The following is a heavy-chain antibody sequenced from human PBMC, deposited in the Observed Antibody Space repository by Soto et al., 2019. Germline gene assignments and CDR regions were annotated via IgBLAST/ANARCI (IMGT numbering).Heavy chain of an antibody. CDR2: IYNTGNT. CDR1: IRSTSSYY. Sequence: PSETLSLTCSASIRSTSSYYLSWIRQPPVKGLEWIGYIYNTGNTNYNPSLKSRVTIPVGTSRNQFSLKLSSVTAADTAVYYCARGSSQGVAGMGFHYWGQCTLVT. J-gene: IGHJ4*02. V-gene: IGHV4-59*01. D-gene: IGHD6-19*01. CDR3: ARGSSQGVAGMGFHY.